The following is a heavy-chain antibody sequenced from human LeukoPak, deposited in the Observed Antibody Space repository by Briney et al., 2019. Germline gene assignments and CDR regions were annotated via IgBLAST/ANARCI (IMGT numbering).Heavy chain of an antibody. J-gene: IGHJ4*02. Sequence: SVKVSCKASAGTFSSYAISWVRQAPGQGLEWMGRIIPIFGTANYAQKFQGRVTITTDESTSTAYMELSSLRSEDTAVYYCARGRAGSSGWYGYWGQGTLVTVSS. CDR1: AGTFSSYA. D-gene: IGHD6-19*01. CDR2: IIPIFGTA. V-gene: IGHV1-69*05. CDR3: ARGRAGSSGWYGY.